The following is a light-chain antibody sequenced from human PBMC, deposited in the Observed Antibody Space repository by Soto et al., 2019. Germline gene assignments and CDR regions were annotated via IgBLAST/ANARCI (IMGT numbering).Light chain of an antibody. V-gene: IGKV1-5*01. J-gene: IGKJ4*01. CDR1: QSISGY. CDR3: QQYSAYPLT. CDR2: DAS. Sequence: DIQMTQSPSTLSASVGDRVTIACRASQSISGYLAWYQRKPGKAPKLLIYDASNLETGVPSRFSGSGSGTEFTLPINSLQPDDFATYYCQQYSAYPLTFGGGTKVEIK.